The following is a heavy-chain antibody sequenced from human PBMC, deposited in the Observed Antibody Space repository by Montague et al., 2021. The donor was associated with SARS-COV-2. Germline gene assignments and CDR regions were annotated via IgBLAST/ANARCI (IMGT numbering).Heavy chain of an antibody. Sequence: SETLSLTCIVSGGSISSYYWSWIRQPPGKGLEWIGYTYYSGSTNXNPSLKSRVTISVDTSKNQFSLKLSSVTAADTAVYYCARDTEGYISSWYHDYWGQGTLATVSS. CDR1: GGSISSYY. J-gene: IGHJ4*02. D-gene: IGHD6-13*01. CDR3: ARDTEGYISSWYHDY. V-gene: IGHV4-59*01. CDR2: TYYSGST.